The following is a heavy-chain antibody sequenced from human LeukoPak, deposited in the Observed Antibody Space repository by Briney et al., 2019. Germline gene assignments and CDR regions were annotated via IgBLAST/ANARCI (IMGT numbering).Heavy chain of an antibody. CDR1: GFTFDDYA. J-gene: IGHJ2*01. Sequence: GGSLRLSCAASGFTFDDYAMHWVRQAPGKGLEWVSGISWNSGSIGYADSVKGGFTISRDNAKNSLYLQMNSLRAEDTALYYCAKDIAAAGTGWYFDLWGRGTLVTVSS. CDR3: AKDIAAAGTGWYFDL. V-gene: IGHV3-9*01. D-gene: IGHD6-13*01. CDR2: ISWNSGSI.